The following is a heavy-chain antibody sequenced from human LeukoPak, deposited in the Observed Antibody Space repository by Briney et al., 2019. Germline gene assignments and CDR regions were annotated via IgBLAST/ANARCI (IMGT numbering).Heavy chain of an antibody. D-gene: IGHD1-26*01. CDR1: VYTLTELS. CDR2: FASADGET. Sequence: ASVKFSCKVSVYTLTELSIHWVRRAPGKGIEWMGGFASADGETTYAQKFQGRVNMTRDTPTSTVYMELSSLRSEDTAVYYCARDGVGATTGLGYWGQGTLVTVSS. V-gene: IGHV1-24*01. J-gene: IGHJ4*02. CDR3: ARDGVGATTGLGY.